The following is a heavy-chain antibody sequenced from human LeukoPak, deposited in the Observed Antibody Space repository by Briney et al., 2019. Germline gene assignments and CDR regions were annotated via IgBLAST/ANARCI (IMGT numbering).Heavy chain of an antibody. Sequence: GGSLRLSCAASGFTFSSYSMNWVRQAPGKGLEWVSYISSSSSTIYYADSVKGRFTISRDDAKNSLYLQMNSLRAEDTAVYYCAREFLAARDYWGQGTLVTVSS. CDR1: GFTFSSYS. CDR3: AREFLAARDY. J-gene: IGHJ4*02. D-gene: IGHD6-6*01. CDR2: ISSSSSTI. V-gene: IGHV3-48*01.